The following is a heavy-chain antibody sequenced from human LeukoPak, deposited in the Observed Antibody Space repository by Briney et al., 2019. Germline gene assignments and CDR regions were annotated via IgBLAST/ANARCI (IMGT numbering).Heavy chain of an antibody. CDR1: GFTFSSYA. CDR3: AKGGRYSSGWSFDY. J-gene: IGHJ4*02. V-gene: IGHV3-30-3*01. CDR2: ISYDGSNK. D-gene: IGHD6-19*01. Sequence: PGGSQRLSCAASGFTFSSYAMHWVRQAPGKGLEWVAVISYDGSNKYYADSVKGRFTISRDNSKNTLYLQMNSLRAEDTAVYYCAKGGRYSSGWSFDYWGQGTLVTVSS.